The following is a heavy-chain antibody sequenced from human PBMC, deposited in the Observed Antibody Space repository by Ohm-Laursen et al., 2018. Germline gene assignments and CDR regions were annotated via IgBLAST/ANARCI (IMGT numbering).Heavy chain of an antibody. V-gene: IGHV1-8*02. D-gene: IGHD2-2*01. CDR3: ARWGGDIVVVPAATGLVGYYGMDV. J-gene: IGHJ6*02. Sequence: SVKVSCKASGGTFSSYAISWVRQAPGQGLEWMGWMNPNSGNTGYAQKFQGRVTMTRNTSISTAYMELSSLRSEDTAVYYCARWGGDIVVVPAATGLVGYYGMDVWGQGTTVTVSS. CDR2: MNPNSGNT. CDR1: GGTFSSYA.